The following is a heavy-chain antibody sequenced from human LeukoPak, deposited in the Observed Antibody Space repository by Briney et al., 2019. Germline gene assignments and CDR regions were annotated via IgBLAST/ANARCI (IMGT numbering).Heavy chain of an antibody. CDR2: IKEDGSRK. J-gene: IGHJ4*02. CDR1: GFTFRTYW. CDR3: ASDRGRSQFDY. Sequence: PGGSLRLSCVASGFTFRTYWMDWVRQAPGKGLEWVANIKEDGSRKNYVDSVKGRFSISRDNAKNSLFLQMNSLRAEDTAVYYCASDRGRSQFDYWGQGTLVTVSS. V-gene: IGHV3-7*01.